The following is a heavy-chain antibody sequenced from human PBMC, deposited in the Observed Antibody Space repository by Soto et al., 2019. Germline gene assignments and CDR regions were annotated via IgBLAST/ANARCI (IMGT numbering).Heavy chain of an antibody. J-gene: IGHJ6*02. CDR2: ISSSSSYI. Sequence: SLSLSCAASGFTFSSYSMNWVRQAPGKGLEWVSSISSSSSYIYYADSVKGRFTISRDNSKNTLYLQMNSLRAEDTAVYYCAKTVGGSSWAYYYYYGMDVWGQGTTVTVSS. CDR1: GFTFSSYS. CDR3: AKTVGGSSWAYYYYYGMDV. D-gene: IGHD6-6*01. V-gene: IGHV3-21*01.